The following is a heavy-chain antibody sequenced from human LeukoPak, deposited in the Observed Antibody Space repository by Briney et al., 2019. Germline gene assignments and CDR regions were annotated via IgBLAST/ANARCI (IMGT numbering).Heavy chain of an antibody. CDR3: ARDRASIAAALDY. CDR1: GFPFSAYA. D-gene: IGHD6-13*01. V-gene: IGHV3-33*01. J-gene: IGHJ4*02. Sequence: GGSLRLSCAASGFPFSAYAMHWVRQAPGKGLEWVAVLLDERRNNYANSVKGRFTISRDISKDTLYLQMNSLRAEDTAVYYCARDRASIAAALDYWGQGTLVTVSS. CDR2: LLDERRN.